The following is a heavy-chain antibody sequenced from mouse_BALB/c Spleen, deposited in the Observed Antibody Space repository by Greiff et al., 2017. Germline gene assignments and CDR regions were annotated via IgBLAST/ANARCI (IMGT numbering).Heavy chain of an antibody. Sequence: EVKLVESGGDLVKPGGSLKLSCAASGFTFSSYGMSWVRQTPDKRLEWVATISSGGSYTYYPDSVKGRFTISRDNAKNTLYLQMSSLKSEDTAMYYCASPYDYDPFAYWGQGTLVTVSA. CDR2: ISSGGSYT. CDR1: GFTFSSYG. D-gene: IGHD2-4*01. J-gene: IGHJ3*01. CDR3: ASPYDYDPFAY. V-gene: IGHV5-6*01.